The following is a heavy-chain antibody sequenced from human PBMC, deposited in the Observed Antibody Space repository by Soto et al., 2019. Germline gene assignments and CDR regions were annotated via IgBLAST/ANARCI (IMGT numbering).Heavy chain of an antibody. CDR2: TA. CDR1: GGSVTASNY. D-gene: IGHD3-22*01. Sequence: QLQLEESGPGLVKPSETLSLTCTVSGGSVTASNYWGWIRQPPGKGLEWIGSTASYNPSLKSRVSISVDTSKNQFSLKLNSVTTAETAVYYCARADAPYYYDYSGFYFGYWGQGTLVTVSP. V-gene: IGHV4-61*05. J-gene: IGHJ4*02. CDR3: ARADAPYYYDYSGFYFGY.